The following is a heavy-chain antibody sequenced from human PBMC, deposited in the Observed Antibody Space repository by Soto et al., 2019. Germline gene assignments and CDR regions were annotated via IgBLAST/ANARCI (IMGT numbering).Heavy chain of an antibody. J-gene: IGHJ4*02. Sequence: ASVKVSCKASGDTFTSYGISWVRQAPGQGLEWMGWISAYNGNTNYAQKLQGRVTMTTDTSTSTAYMELRSLRSDDTAVYYCARTPSPLSGYDYFGYWGQGTLVTVSS. V-gene: IGHV1-18*01. D-gene: IGHD5-12*01. CDR2: ISAYNGNT. CDR3: ARTPSPLSGYDYFGY. CDR1: GDTFTSYG.